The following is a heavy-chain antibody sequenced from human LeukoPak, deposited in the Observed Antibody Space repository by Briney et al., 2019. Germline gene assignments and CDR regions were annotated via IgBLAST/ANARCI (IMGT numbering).Heavy chain of an antibody. CDR3: ARPRESSWEYYFDY. V-gene: IGHV3-30*02. J-gene: IGHJ4*02. CDR1: GFTFSKYG. D-gene: IGHD6-13*01. CDR2: IRSDGSNT. Sequence: GGSLRLSCAASGFTFSKYGMHWVRQTPGKGLEWVAFIRSDGSNTHYADSVKGRFTISRDNSKNTLYLQMNSLRAEDTAVYYCARPRESSWEYYFDYWGQGTLVTVSS.